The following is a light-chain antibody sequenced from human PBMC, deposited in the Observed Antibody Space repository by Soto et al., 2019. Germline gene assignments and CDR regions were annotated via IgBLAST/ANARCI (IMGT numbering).Light chain of an antibody. CDR3: QQYRT. Sequence: EIVLTQSPGTLSLSPGERATLSCRASQSVSSSSLAWHQQNPGQAPRLLIYEASSRATGIPDRFSGSGSGTDFTLTISRLEPEDFAVYYCQQYRTFGQGTKVDIK. CDR2: EAS. V-gene: IGKV3-20*01. J-gene: IGKJ1*01. CDR1: QSVSSSS.